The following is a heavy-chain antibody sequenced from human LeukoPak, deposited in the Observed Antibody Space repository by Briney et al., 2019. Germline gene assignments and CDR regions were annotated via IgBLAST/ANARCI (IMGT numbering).Heavy chain of an antibody. V-gene: IGHV1-24*01. CDR3: AREFHRAHFDY. Sequence: ASVKVSCKVSGYTLTELSMHWVRQAPGKGLEWMGGFDPEDGETIYAQKLQGRVTMTTDTSTSTAYMELRSLRSDDTAVYYCAREFHRAHFDYWGQGTLVTVSS. J-gene: IGHJ4*02. CDR1: GYTLTELS. CDR2: FDPEDGET.